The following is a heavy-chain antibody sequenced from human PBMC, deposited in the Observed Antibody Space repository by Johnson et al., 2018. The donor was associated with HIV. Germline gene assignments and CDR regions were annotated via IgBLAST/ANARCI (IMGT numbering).Heavy chain of an antibody. CDR2: ISGSGGST. D-gene: IGHD2-15*01. CDR1: GFTINDDA. V-gene: IGHV3-9*01. CDR3: ARSFRVVVVAATFDAFDI. J-gene: IGHJ3*02. Sequence: EVQLVESGGGFVQPGGSLRLSCAPSGFTINDDAIHWVRQAPGKGLEWVSGISGSGGSTYYADSVKGRFTISRDTAKNSLYLQMNSLRAEDTALYYCARSFRVVVVAATFDAFDIWGQGTMVTVSS.